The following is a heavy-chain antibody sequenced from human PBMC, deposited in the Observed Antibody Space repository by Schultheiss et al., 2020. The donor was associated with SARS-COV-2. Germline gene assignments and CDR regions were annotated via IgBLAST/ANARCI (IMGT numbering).Heavy chain of an antibody. CDR2: VSYSGNT. V-gene: IGHV4-39*01. CDR3: ARRWDRYCSSTSCYKVTNWFDP. J-gene: IGHJ5*02. Sequence: SETLSLTCTVSGGSISSNIYYWGWIRQPPGKGLEWIGGVSYSGNTYYNPSLRSRVTISVDTSKNQFSLKLSSVTAADTAVYYCARRWDRYCSSTSCYKVTNWFDPWGQGTLVTVSS. D-gene: IGHD2-2*02. CDR1: GGSISSNIYY.